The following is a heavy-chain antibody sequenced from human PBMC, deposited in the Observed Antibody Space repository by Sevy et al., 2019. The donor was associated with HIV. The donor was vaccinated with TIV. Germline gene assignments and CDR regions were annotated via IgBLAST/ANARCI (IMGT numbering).Heavy chain of an antibody. CDR3: ARLLIVGEEGYYFYNGMDV. Sequence: SETLSLTCDLYGGSFSGYYWSWIRQPPGKGLEWIGEISHTGGTSYNSSLKSRVTISIDTSKNHFSLKLSALTATDTAVYFCARLLIVGEEGYYFYNGMDVWGQGTTVTVSS. J-gene: IGHJ6*02. V-gene: IGHV4-34*01. CDR2: ISHTGGT. CDR1: GGSFSGYY. D-gene: IGHD1-26*01.